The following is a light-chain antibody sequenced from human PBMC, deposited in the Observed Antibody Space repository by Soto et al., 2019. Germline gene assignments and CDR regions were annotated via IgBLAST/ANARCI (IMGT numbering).Light chain of an antibody. Sequence: DIQMTQSPSSLSASVGDRVTITFRASQSISSCLSWYQQKPGKAPKILIYDASNLQSGVPSRFSGSVSGTEFTLTISSLQPDDFATYYCQQYKSYSPITFGQGTRLEIK. CDR1: QSISSC. CDR2: DAS. CDR3: QQYKSYSPIT. V-gene: IGKV1-5*01. J-gene: IGKJ5*01.